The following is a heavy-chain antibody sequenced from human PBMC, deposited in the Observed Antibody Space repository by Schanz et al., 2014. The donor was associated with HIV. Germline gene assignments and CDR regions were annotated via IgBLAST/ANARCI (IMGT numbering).Heavy chain of an antibody. V-gene: IGHV3-23*04. D-gene: IGHD3-10*01. J-gene: IGHJ4*02. Sequence: EVQLVESGGGLVQPGGSLRLSCAASGSTFSSYWMHWVRQAPGKGLVWVSTISGSDGDTYYADSVKGRFTISRDNSRNILYLQMSNLRAEDTAIYHCGTYNYGSGHDYWGQGTLVTVS. CDR3: GTYNYGSGHDY. CDR1: GSTFSSYW. CDR2: ISGSDGDT.